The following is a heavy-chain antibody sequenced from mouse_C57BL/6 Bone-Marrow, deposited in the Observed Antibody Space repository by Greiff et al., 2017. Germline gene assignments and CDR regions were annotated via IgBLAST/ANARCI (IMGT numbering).Heavy chain of an antibody. CDR1: GYTFTSYW. Sequence: QVQLQQPGAELVRPGTSVKLSCKASGYTFTSYWMHWVKQRPGQGLEWIGVIDPSDSYTNYNQKFKGKATLTVDTSSSTAYMQLSSLTSEDSAVYYCASRAHYYGSAWFAYWGQGTLVTVSA. CDR3: ASRAHYYGSAWFAY. J-gene: IGHJ3*01. D-gene: IGHD1-1*01. CDR2: IDPSDSYT. V-gene: IGHV1-59*01.